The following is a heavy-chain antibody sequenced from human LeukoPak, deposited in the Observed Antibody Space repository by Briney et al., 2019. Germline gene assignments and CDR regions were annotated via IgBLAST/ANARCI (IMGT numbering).Heavy chain of an antibody. CDR1: GFTFDDYA. CDR3: ANGYCTNGVCYPYYYYYMDV. V-gene: IGHV3-9*01. Sequence: PGRSLRLSCAASGFTFDDYAMHWVRQAPGKGLEWVSGISWNSGSIGYADSVKGRFTISRDNSKNTLYLQMNSLRAEDTAVYYCANGYCTNGVCYPYYYYYMDVWGKGTTVTVSS. J-gene: IGHJ6*03. D-gene: IGHD2-8*01. CDR2: ISWNSGSI.